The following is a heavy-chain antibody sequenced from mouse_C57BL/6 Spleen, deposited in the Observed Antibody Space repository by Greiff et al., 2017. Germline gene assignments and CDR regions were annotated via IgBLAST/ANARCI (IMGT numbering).Heavy chain of an antibody. CDR1: GYAFTNYL. Sequence: QVQLKESGAELVRPGTSVKVSCKASGYAFTNYLIEWVKQRPGQGLEWIGVINPGSGGTNYNEKFKGKATLTADKSSSTAYMQLSSLTSEDSAVYFCARRDYGGAMDYWGQGTSVTVSS. V-gene: IGHV1-54*01. CDR3: ARRDYGGAMDY. CDR2: INPGSGGT. D-gene: IGHD1-1*01. J-gene: IGHJ4*01.